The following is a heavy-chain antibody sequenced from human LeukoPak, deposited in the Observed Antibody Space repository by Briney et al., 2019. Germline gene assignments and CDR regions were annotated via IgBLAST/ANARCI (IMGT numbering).Heavy chain of an antibody. CDR1: GGSISSHY. CDR3: ARYTTSWYTFDI. V-gene: IGHV4-59*04. J-gene: IGHJ3*02. Sequence: PSETLSLTCTVSGGSISSHYWSWIRQPPGKGLEWIGYIYYSGSTYYQPSLKSRVTMSVDTSKNQFSLKLSSVTAVDTAVYYCARYTTSWYTFDIWGQGTMVTVSS. D-gene: IGHD6-13*01. CDR2: IYYSGST.